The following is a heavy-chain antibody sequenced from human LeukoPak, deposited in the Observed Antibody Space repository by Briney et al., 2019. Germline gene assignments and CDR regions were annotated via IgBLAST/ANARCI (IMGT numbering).Heavy chain of an antibody. CDR2: INPNSGVT. CDR1: GYTFTGYY. J-gene: IGHJ3*02. V-gene: IGHV1-2*02. CDR3: ARGRSGSYSALDI. Sequence: ASVKVSCKASGYTFTGYYMHWVRQAPGQGLQWMGWINPNSGVTNYAQRFQGRVTMTCDTSISTAHMELSSLRSDDSAVYYCARGRSGSYSALDIWGQGTMVTVSS. D-gene: IGHD1-26*01.